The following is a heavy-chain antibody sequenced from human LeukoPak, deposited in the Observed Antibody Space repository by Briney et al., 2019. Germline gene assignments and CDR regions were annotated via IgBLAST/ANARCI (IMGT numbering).Heavy chain of an antibody. Sequence: GGSLRLSCAASGFKFTSYGMHRVRQAPGKGLEWVAFIRYDGINEYYADSVKGRFTVSRDNSKNTLYMQMNSLRAEDTAVYYCARGGSYLSAFDIWGQGTMVTVSS. CDR3: ARGGSYLSAFDI. V-gene: IGHV3-30*02. CDR1: GFKFTSYG. J-gene: IGHJ3*02. CDR2: IRYDGINE. D-gene: IGHD1-26*01.